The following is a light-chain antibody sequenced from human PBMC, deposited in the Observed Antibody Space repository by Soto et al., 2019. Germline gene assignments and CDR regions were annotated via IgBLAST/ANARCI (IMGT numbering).Light chain of an antibody. V-gene: IGKV3-20*01. CDR1: QSVSSAY. J-gene: IGKJ1*01. Sequence: PGERATLSCRASQSVSSAYLAWYQHKPGQPPTLLIYAAASRVTGIPDRFSGSGAGTYFTLSISRLEPEDFAVYSWQQYGSSSTSTFGQGTKVEIK. CDR3: QQYGSSSTST. CDR2: AAA.